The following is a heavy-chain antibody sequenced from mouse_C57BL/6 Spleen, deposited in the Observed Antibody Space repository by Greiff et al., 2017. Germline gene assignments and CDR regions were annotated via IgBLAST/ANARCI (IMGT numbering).Heavy chain of an antibody. CDR1: GYSFTSYY. CDR3: ASDYGSSEYYAMDY. Sequence: VQLQQSGPELVKPGASVKISCKASGYSFTSYYIHWVKQRPGQGLEWIGWIYPGSGNTKYNEKFKGKATLTADTSSSTAYMQLRSLTSEDSAVYYGASDYGSSEYYAMDYWGQGTSVTVDS. V-gene: IGHV1-66*01. J-gene: IGHJ4*01. CDR2: IYPGSGNT. D-gene: IGHD1-1*01.